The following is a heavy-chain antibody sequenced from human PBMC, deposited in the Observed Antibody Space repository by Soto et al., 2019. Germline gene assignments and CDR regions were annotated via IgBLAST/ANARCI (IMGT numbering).Heavy chain of an antibody. D-gene: IGHD3-22*01. Sequence: QMQLQASGPGLVKPSETLSLTCNVSGASVSHGYWSWIRQPPGKGLEWIGFMYFGGSFNYNPSLTRRGPMASETSKMPVSMKLTSVSASDTAGYYCARSYYDSTGFAVDPWCQGTLGTVSS. CDR2: MYFGGSF. J-gene: IGHJ5*02. CDR3: ARSYYDSTGFAVDP. CDR1: GASVSHGY. V-gene: IGHV4-59*02.